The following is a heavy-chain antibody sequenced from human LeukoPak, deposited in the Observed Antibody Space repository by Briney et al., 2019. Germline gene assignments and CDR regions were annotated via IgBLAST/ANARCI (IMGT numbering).Heavy chain of an antibody. D-gene: IGHD5/OR15-5a*01. CDR1: GGSISTYY. V-gene: IGHV4-4*07. J-gene: IGHJ3*01. Sequence: KPSETLSLTCTVSGGSISTYYWSLIRQPAGKGLEWIGRVYTSGSTNYNPSLKSRVTMSVDTSKNQFSLKVNSVTAADTAVYYCARDSTLSASFDVWAKGQWSPSLQ. CDR3: ARDSTLSASFDV. CDR2: VYTSGST.